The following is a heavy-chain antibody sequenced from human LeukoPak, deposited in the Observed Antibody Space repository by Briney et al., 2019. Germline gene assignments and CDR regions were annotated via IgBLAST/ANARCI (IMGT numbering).Heavy chain of an antibody. CDR2: ISYDGSNK. V-gene: IGHV3-30*18. J-gene: IGHJ6*02. Sequence: HPGGSLRLSCAASGFTFSSYGMHWVRQAPGKGLEWVAVISYDGSNKYYADSVKGRFTISRDNSKNTLYLQMNSLRAEDTAVYYCAKDHSPHNYYYYYGMDVWGQGTTVTVSS. CDR3: AKDHSPHNYYYYYGMDV. CDR1: GFTFSSYG.